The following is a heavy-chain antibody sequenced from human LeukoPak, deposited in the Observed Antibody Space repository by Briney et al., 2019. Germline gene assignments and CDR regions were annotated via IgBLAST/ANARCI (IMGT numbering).Heavy chain of an antibody. J-gene: IGHJ6*03. V-gene: IGHV3-21*01. CDR3: AKAPPALWCGEAWGPYYYYMDV. Sequence: RGSLRLSSAASGFTFSRYSMNSVRQAPGEGLEWVSSISSSSSYIYYADSVKVRLTISRDNAKNSLYLQMNSLRAEDTAVYYCAKAPPALWCGEAWGPYYYYMDVWGKGTTVTVSS. D-gene: IGHD3-10*01. CDR2: ISSSSSYI. CDR1: GFTFSRYS.